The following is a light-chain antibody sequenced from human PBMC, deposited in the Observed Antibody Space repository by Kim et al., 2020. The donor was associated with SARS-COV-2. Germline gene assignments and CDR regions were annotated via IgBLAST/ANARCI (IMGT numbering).Light chain of an antibody. CDR1: QSVPKDY. CDR3: HQYAWAPIT. J-gene: IGKJ4*01. V-gene: IGKV3-20*01. Sequence: EIVLTQSPGTLSLSPGERATLSCRASQSVPKDYLAWYQEKPGRAPRLLIYDASSRPTGIPDRFSGSGSGTDFTLIISRLEPEEFAVYYCHQYAWAPITFGGGTKVDIK. CDR2: DAS.